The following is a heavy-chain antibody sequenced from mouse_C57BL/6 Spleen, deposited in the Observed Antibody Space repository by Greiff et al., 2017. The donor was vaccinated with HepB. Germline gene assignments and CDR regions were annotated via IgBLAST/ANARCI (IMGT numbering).Heavy chain of an antibody. CDR1: GYTFTSYW. Sequence: VQLQQPGAELVMPGASVKLSCKASGYTFTSYWMHWVKQRPGQGLEWIGEIDPSDSYTNYNQKFKGKSTLTVDKSSSTAYMQLSSLTSEDSAVYYCARREAMDYWGQGTSVTVSS. J-gene: IGHJ4*01. CDR2: IDPSDSYT. V-gene: IGHV1-69*01. CDR3: ARREAMDY.